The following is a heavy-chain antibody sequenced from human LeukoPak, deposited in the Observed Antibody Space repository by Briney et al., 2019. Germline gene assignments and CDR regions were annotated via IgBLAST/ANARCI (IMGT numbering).Heavy chain of an antibody. CDR3: ARSGVQWQWLLTYDAFDI. V-gene: IGHV3-30-3*01. CDR2: ISYDKSNK. J-gene: IGHJ3*02. Sequence: GGSLRLSCAASGFTFSSYAMHWVRQAPGKGLEWVALISYDKSNKYYADSVKGRFTISRVNSKNTLFVQMNSLRTEDTAVYYCARSGVQWQWLLTYDAFDIWGQGTMVTVSS. D-gene: IGHD6-19*01. CDR1: GFTFSSYA.